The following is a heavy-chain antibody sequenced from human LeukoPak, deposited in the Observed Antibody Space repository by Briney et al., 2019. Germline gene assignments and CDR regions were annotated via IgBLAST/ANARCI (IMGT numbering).Heavy chain of an antibody. J-gene: IGHJ6*02. D-gene: IGHD2-2*01. CDR2: MNPNSGNT. CDR3: ARPLGYCSSTSCYESHYYGMDV. Sequence: VASVKVSCKASGYTFTSYDINWVRQATGQGLEWMGWMNPNSGNTGYAQKFQGRVTMTRNTSISTAYKELSSLRSEDTAAYYCARPLGYCSSTSCYESHYYGMDVWGQGTTVTVSS. CDR1: GYTFTSYD. V-gene: IGHV1-8*01.